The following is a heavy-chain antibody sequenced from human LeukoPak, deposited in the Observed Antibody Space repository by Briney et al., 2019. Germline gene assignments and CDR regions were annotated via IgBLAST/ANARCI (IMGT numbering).Heavy chain of an antibody. CDR2: INSGSSLI. Sequence: ETLSLTCTVSGGSINTRTYYWGWVRQAPGKGLEWISYINSGSSLIYYADSVKGRFTISRDNAKNSLYLQMSSLRADDSAVYYCARAWDGYSYGYYYWGQGTLVTVSS. CDR3: ARAWDGYSYGYYY. V-gene: IGHV3-48*01. CDR1: GGSINTRT. D-gene: IGHD5-18*01. J-gene: IGHJ4*02.